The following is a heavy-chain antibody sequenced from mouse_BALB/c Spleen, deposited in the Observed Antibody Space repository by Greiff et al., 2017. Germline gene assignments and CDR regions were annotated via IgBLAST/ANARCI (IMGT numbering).Heavy chain of an antibody. CDR2: IWGDGST. CDR1: GFSLTGYG. Sequence: VNVVESGPGLVAPSQSLSITCTVSGFSLTGYGVNWVRQPPGKGLEWLGMIWGDGSTDYNSALKSRLSISKDNSKSQVFLKMNSLQTDDTARYYCARGYGSSFFDYWGQGTTLTVSS. D-gene: IGHD1-1*01. J-gene: IGHJ2*01. V-gene: IGHV2-6-7*01. CDR3: ARGYGSSFFDY.